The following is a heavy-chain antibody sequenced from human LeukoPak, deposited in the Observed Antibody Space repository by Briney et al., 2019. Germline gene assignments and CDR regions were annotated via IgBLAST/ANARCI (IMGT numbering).Heavy chain of an antibody. CDR2: IRYDGSNK. V-gene: IGHV3-30*02. CDR3: ARVGSYYGSGSYYGV. J-gene: IGHJ4*02. CDR1: GFTFSSYG. Sequence: GGSLRLSCAASGFTFSSYGMHWVRQAPGKGLEWVAFIRYDGSNKYYADSVKGRFTISRDNSKNTLYLQMNSLRAEDTAVYYCARVGSYYGSGSYYGVWGQGTLVTVSS. D-gene: IGHD3-10*01.